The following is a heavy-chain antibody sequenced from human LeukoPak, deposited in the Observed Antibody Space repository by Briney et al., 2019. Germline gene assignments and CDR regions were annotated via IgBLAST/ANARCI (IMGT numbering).Heavy chain of an antibody. CDR1: GYTSTSYG. V-gene: IGHV1-18*04. J-gene: IGHJ4*02. D-gene: IGHD6-13*01. Sequence: ASVKVSCKASGYTSTSYGISWVRQAPGQGLEWMGWISAYNGNTNYAQKLQGRVTMTTDTSTSTAYMELRSLRSDDTAVYYCARVTAAGREEYYFDYWGQGTLVTVSS. CDR3: ARVTAAGREEYYFDY. CDR2: ISAYNGNT.